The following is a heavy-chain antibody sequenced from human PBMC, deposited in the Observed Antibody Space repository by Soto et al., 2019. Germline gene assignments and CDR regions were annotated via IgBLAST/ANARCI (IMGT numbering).Heavy chain of an antibody. CDR2: FGASGGST. J-gene: IGHJ4*02. Sequence: VVSLRLWCTASGCTCGNYARSWVRHAPGKGLEWVSLFGASGGSTYYAGSVKGRFTISRDNSKNTLYLQMNSLRVEDTALYFCARNLGGPNSPIDYWGQGTLVTVSS. CDR3: ARNLGGPNSPIDY. CDR1: GCTCGNYA. D-gene: IGHD1-26*01. V-gene: IGHV3-23*01.